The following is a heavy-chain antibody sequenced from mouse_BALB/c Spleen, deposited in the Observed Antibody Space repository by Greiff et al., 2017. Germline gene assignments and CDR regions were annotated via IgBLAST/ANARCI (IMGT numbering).Heavy chain of an antibody. D-gene: IGHD1-1*01. CDR3: ASTTVVEGSWFAY. CDR2: IDPANGNT. CDR1: GFNIKDTY. Sequence: DVKLQESGAELVKPGASVKLSCTASGFNIKDTYMHWVKQRPEQGLEWIGRIDPANGNTKYDPKFQGKATVTADTSSNTAYLQLSSLTSEDTAVYYCASTTVVEGSWFAYWGQGTLVTVSA. V-gene: IGHV14-3*02. J-gene: IGHJ3*01.